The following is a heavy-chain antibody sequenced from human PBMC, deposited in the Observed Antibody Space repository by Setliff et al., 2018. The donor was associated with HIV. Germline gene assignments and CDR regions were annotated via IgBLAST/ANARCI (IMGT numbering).Heavy chain of an antibody. V-gene: IGHV4-39*01. Sequence: PSETLSLTCTVSGGSISSSIYYWGWIRQPPGKGLEWIGFIYYSGSTYYYGGSTYYNPSLKSRVTISVDTSKNQFSLKLSPVTAADTAVYYCARHDTEYSSYPIDYWGQGNLVTVSS. CDR3: ARHDTEYSSYPIDY. CDR2: IYYSGSTYYYGGST. D-gene: IGHD6-6*01. CDR1: GGSISSSIYY. J-gene: IGHJ4*02.